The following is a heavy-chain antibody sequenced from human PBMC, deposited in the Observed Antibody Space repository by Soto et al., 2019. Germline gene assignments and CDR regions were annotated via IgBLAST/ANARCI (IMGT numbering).Heavy chain of an antibody. CDR2: MNPNSGNT. CDR1: GYTFTSYD. J-gene: IGHJ6*02. CDR3: TLGLDSSGYYDNYYYYGMDV. V-gene: IGHV1-8*01. Sequence: ASVKVSCKASGYTFTSYDINWVRQATGQGLEWMGWMNPNSGNTGYAQKFQGRVTMTRNTSISTAYMELSSLRSEDTAVYYCTLGLDSSGYYDNYYYYGMDVWGQGTTVTVSS. D-gene: IGHD3-22*01.